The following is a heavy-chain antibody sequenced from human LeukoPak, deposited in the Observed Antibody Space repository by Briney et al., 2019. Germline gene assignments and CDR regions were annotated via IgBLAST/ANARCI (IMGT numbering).Heavy chain of an antibody. CDR1: GGSISSGGYY. Sequence: SETLSLTCTVSGGSISSGGYYWSWIRQHPGKGLEWIGYIYYSGSTYYNPSLKGRVTISVDTSKNQFSLKLSSVTAADTAVYYCARELTTVVTTNAFDIWGQGTMVTVSS. CDR2: IYYSGST. CDR3: ARELTTVVTTNAFDI. J-gene: IGHJ3*02. V-gene: IGHV4-31*03. D-gene: IGHD4-23*01.